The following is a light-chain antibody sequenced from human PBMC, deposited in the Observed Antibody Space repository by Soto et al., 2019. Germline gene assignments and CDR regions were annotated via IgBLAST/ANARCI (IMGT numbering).Light chain of an antibody. CDR3: QQRET. J-gene: IGKJ3*01. CDR2: DAS. CDR1: QDINNY. Sequence: DIQMTQSPSSLSASVGDRVTITCQASQDINNYLSWYQQKPGKAPKLLIYDASNLETGVPSRFSGSASGTDFTLTISSLQPEDFATYYCQQRETFGPGTKVDIK. V-gene: IGKV1-33*01.